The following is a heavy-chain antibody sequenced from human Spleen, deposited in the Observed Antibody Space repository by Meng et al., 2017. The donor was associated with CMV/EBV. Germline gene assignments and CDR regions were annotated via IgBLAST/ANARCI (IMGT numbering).Heavy chain of an antibody. CDR3: ARDSRAGYTYGYLTFDY. D-gene: IGHD5-18*01. Sequence: GGSLRLSCTSSGFTFGDYAMSWVRQAPGKGLEWVSYISSSGSTKYYADSVKGRFTISRDNTENSLYLQMNSLRAEDTAVYYCARDSRAGYTYGYLTFDYWGQGTLVTVSS. CDR2: ISSSGSTK. J-gene: IGHJ4*02. V-gene: IGHV3-48*03. CDR1: GFTFGDYA.